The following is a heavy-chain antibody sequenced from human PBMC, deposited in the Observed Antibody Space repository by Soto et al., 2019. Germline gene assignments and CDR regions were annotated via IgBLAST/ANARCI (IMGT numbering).Heavy chain of an antibody. J-gene: IGHJ4*02. CDR3: ARGSQLYYDFWSGYPGADY. Sequence: QVQLVQSGAEVKKPGASVKVSCKASGYTFTSYGISWVRQAPGQGLEWMGWISAYNGNTNYAQKLQGRVTMTTDTSTSTAYMELRRLRSDDTAVHYCARGSQLYYDFWSGYPGADYWGQGTLVTVSS. CDR1: GYTFTSYG. CDR2: ISAYNGNT. D-gene: IGHD3-3*01. V-gene: IGHV1-18*01.